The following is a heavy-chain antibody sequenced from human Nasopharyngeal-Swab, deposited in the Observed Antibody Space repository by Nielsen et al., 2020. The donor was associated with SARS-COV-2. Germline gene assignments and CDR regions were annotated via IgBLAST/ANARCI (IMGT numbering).Heavy chain of an antibody. CDR2: TEIGGTT. J-gene: IGHJ1*01. CDR3: ARDLGGGYCTTTNCPGS. D-gene: IGHD2-2*01. Sequence: GGSLRLSCAVSGLTVSSTYMSWVRQAPGKGLEWVSVTEIGGTTHDADSVKGRFSISRDSSTNTLYLQMNNVRAEDTAVYYCARDLGGGYCTTTNCPGSWGQGTLVTVSS. CDR1: GLTVSSTY. V-gene: IGHV3-53*01.